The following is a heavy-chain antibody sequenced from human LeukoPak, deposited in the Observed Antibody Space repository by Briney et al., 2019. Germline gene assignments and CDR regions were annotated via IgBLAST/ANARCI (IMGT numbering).Heavy chain of an antibody. Sequence: PGGSLRLSCAASGFTFSSYSMNWVRQAPGKGLEWVSCISSSSGYIYYADSVKGRFTISRDDAKSSLYLQMNSLRAEDTAVYYCARDRSGSPNDCWDQGTLVTVSS. CDR1: GFTFSSYS. CDR2: ISSSSGYI. CDR3: ARDRSGSPNDC. V-gene: IGHV3-21*01. J-gene: IGHJ4*02. D-gene: IGHD1-26*01.